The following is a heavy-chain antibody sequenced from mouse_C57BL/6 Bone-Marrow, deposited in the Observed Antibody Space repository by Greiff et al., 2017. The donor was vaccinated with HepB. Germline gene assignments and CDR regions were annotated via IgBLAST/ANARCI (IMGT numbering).Heavy chain of an antibody. D-gene: IGHD1-1*01. Sequence: QVQLKESGAELARPGASVKLSCKASGYTFTSYGISWVKQRTGQGLEWIGEIYPRSGNTYYNEKFKGKATLTADKSSSTAYMELRSLTSEDSAVYFCARLGDYYGSRVFAYWGQGTLVTVSA. J-gene: IGHJ3*01. CDR1: GYTFTSYG. CDR3: ARLGDYYGSRVFAY. V-gene: IGHV1-81*01. CDR2: IYPRSGNT.